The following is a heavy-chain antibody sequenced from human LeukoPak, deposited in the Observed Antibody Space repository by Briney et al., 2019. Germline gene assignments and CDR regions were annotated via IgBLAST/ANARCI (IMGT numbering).Heavy chain of an antibody. CDR1: GFTFSSYG. CDR3: ARGTDSSGYYNHFDY. J-gene: IGHJ4*02. D-gene: IGHD3-22*01. V-gene: IGHV3-30*19. Sequence: GGSLRLSCAASGFTFSSYGMHWVRQAPGKGLEWVAVISYDGTNKYYADSVKGRFTISRDNSKNTLYLQMNSLRAEDTAVYYCARGTDSSGYYNHFDYWGQETLVTASS. CDR2: ISYDGTNK.